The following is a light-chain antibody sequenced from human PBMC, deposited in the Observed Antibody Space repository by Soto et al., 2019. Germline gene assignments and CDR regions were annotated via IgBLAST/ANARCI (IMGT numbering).Light chain of an antibody. CDR3: QQYNNWPRT. V-gene: IGKV3D-15*01. Sequence: IVLTQSPGTLSLSPGERATLSCRASQSVTTQLAWYQQKPGQAPRLIIHGASSRATGVPDRITGSGSGTDFTLTISSLQSEDFAVYYCQQYNNWPRTFGQGTKLEIK. J-gene: IGKJ2*01. CDR1: QSVTTQ. CDR2: GAS.